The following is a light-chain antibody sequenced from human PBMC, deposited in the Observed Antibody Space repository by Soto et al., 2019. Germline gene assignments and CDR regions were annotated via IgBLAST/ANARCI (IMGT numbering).Light chain of an antibody. CDR2: EVT. CDR3: GSYAGGNTFV. V-gene: IGLV2-8*01. CDR1: SSDVGGYNY. Sequence: QSALTQSSSASGSPGQSVTISCIGTSSDVGGYNYVSWYQHHPGKAPKLIIYEVTKRPSGVPDRFSGSRSGTTASLTVSGLQAEDEADYYCGSYAGGNTFVFGAGTQLTVL. J-gene: IGLJ7*01.